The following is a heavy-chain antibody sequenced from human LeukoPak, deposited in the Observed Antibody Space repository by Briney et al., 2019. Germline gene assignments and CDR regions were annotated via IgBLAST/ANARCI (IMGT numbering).Heavy chain of an antibody. Sequence: TSETLSLTCTVSGGSISSSSYYWGWIRQPPGKGLEWIGSMSYSGSTNYNPSLKSRVTISVDTSKNEISLKLSSVTAADTAVYYCARRLGGVTIGPDYWGQGTLVTVSS. D-gene: IGHD4-17*01. J-gene: IGHJ4*02. CDR2: MSYSGST. V-gene: IGHV4-39*01. CDR1: GGSISSSSYY. CDR3: ARRLGGVTIGPDY.